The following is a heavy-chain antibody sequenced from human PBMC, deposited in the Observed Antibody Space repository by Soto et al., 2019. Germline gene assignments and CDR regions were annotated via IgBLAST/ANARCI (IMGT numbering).Heavy chain of an antibody. CDR2: IYYSGST. J-gene: IGHJ5*02. D-gene: IGHD3-22*01. V-gene: IGHV4-31*03. CDR3: ARDAYYYDSSGHQTSWFDP. CDR1: GGSISSGGYY. Sequence: QVQLQESGPGLVKPSQTLSLTCTVSGGSISSGGYYWSWIRQHPGKGLEWIGYIYYSGSTYYNPSLKSRVTISVDTFKNQFSLKLSSVTAADTAVYYCARDAYYYDSSGHQTSWFDPWGQGTLVTVSS.